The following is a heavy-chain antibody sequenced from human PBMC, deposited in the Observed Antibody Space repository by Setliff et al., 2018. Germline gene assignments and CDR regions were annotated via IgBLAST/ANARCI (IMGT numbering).Heavy chain of an antibody. J-gene: IGHJ4*02. Sequence: GASVKVSCKNSGGTFNSFLVSWVRQAPGQGLEWMGGIIPLFGTTKYAQKFQDRITMTADESATTAYMELTSLRSEDTAVYYCARDTRDKYDTSGYYLSLDSWGQGTLVTVSS. D-gene: IGHD3-22*01. CDR2: IIPLFGTT. V-gene: IGHV1-69*13. CDR1: GGTFNSFL. CDR3: ARDTRDKYDTSGYYLSLDS.